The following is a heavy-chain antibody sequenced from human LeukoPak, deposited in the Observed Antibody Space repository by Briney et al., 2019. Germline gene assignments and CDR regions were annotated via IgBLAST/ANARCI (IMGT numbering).Heavy chain of an antibody. CDR3: ASGAGWLIDY. Sequence: MPSETLSLTCTVSGGHIDSFFWNWIRQPPGKGLEWIGYIDNSGSTNYSPSLKSRITMSRDTSKKQFSLKLTSVTAADTAMYYCASGAGWLIDYWGQGTLVSVSS. CDR2: IDNSGST. CDR1: GGHIDSFF. V-gene: IGHV4-4*08. D-gene: IGHD6-19*01. J-gene: IGHJ4*02.